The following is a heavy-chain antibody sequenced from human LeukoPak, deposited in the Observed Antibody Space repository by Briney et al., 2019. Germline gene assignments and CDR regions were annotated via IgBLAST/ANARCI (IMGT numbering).Heavy chain of an antibody. V-gene: IGHV3-23*01. CDR2: ISGSGGST. CDR1: GFTFNSYA. J-gene: IGHJ4*02. D-gene: IGHD7-27*01. Sequence: GESLRLSCAASGFTFNSYAMSWVRQAPGKGLEWVSTISGSGGSTYYADSVKGRFTISRDNSKNTLYLQMNSLRAEDTAVYYCAKDSNWGYFDYWGQGTLVTVSS. CDR3: AKDSNWGYFDY.